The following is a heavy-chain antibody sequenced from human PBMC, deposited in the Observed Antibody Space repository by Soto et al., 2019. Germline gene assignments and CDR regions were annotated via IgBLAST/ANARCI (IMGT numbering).Heavy chain of an antibody. CDR2: ISGSGGST. V-gene: IGHV3-23*01. J-gene: IGHJ4*02. Sequence: GGSLRLSCAASGFTFSSYAMSWVRQAPGKGLEWVSAISGSGGSTYYADSVKGRFTISRDNSKNTLYLRMNSLRAEDTAVYYCAKDAPTIWCGGDCYSGWGQGTLVTVSS. CDR1: GFTFSSYA. D-gene: IGHD2-21*02. CDR3: AKDAPTIWCGGDCYSG.